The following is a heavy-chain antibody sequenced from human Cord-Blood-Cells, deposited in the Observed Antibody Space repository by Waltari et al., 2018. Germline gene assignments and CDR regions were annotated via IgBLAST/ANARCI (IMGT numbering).Heavy chain of an antibody. D-gene: IGHD6-6*01. CDR3: ARGRIAARFDY. CDR1: GGSISSHY. Sequence: QVQLQESGPGLVKPSETLSLTCTVSGGSISSHYWSWIRQPPGKGLEWIGYIYYSGSTNYHPPLKSRVTISVDTSKNQFSLKLSSVTAADTAVYYCARGRIAARFDYWGQGTLVTVSS. J-gene: IGHJ4*02. V-gene: IGHV4-59*11. CDR2: IYYSGST.